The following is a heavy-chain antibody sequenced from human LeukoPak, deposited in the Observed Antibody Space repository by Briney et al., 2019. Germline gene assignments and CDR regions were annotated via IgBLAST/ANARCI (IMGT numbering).Heavy chain of an antibody. Sequence: AASVRVSCQPSGYSFTRNGISWVRQAPGQGLEWMAWISANSGNTNYAQNFQDRVTLITDTSTRTPYMQLRSLRSDDTALYYCARDVNYAFDYWGQGTLVTVSS. V-gene: IGHV1-18*01. CDR3: ARDVNYAFDY. CDR1: GYSFTRNG. CDR2: ISANSGNT. J-gene: IGHJ4*02. D-gene: IGHD3-16*01.